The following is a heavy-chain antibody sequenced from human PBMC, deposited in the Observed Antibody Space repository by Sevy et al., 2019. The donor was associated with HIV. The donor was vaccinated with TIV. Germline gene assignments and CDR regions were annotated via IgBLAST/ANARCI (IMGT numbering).Heavy chain of an antibody. CDR2: VYTTGDT. J-gene: IGHJ3*02. Sequence: SETLSLTCTVSGGSISNYYWSWIRQPAGKGLEWIGRVYTTGDTNYNPSLESRVTISVDTSKNQFSLKLNSVTAADTAVYYCARDLVPGVSEGDDAFDIWGQGTMVTVSS. CDR3: ARDLVPGVSEGDDAFDI. V-gene: IGHV4-4*07. CDR1: GGSISNYY. D-gene: IGHD2-21*02.